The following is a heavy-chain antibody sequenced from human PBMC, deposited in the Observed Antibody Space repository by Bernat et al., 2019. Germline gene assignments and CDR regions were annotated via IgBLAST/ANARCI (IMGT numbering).Heavy chain of an antibody. Sequence: EVQLVESGGGLVQPGGSLRLSCAASGFTFSSYEMNWVRQAPGKGLEWVSYISSSGSTIYYADSVKGRFTISRDNAKNSLYLQMNSLRAEDTAVYYCARALHNFWSLRDYYYYYMDVWGKGTTVTVSS. CDR1: GFTFSSYE. CDR2: ISSSGSTI. D-gene: IGHD3-3*01. V-gene: IGHV3-48*03. J-gene: IGHJ6*03. CDR3: ARALHNFWSLRDYYYYYMDV.